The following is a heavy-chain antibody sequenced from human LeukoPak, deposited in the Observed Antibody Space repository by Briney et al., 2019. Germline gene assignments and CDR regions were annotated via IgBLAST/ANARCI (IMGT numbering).Heavy chain of an antibody. Sequence: GGSLRLSCAASGFTFNNYAMSWVRQPPGKGLEWVSAISGSGGSTYYADPLKGRFTISRDNSKNTLYLQMNSLRAEDTALYYCAKDGIGGIYYDSSGYFDYWGQGTLVTVSS. V-gene: IGHV3-23*01. CDR2: ISGSGGST. J-gene: IGHJ4*02. CDR1: GFTFNNYA. CDR3: AKDGIGGIYYDSSGYFDY. D-gene: IGHD3-22*01.